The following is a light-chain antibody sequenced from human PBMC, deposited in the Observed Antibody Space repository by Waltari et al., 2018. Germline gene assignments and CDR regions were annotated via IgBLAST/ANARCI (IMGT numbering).Light chain of an antibody. CDR2: GKN. CDR3: NSQDSSGNHPRV. V-gene: IGLV3-19*01. Sequence: SSELTQDPAVSVALGQTVRITCQGDSLRSYYASWYQQKPGQAPVLVIYGKNNRPSGIPDRFYGSSSGNTAYLNITGARAEDEAYHYCNSQDSSGNHPRVFGGGTKLTGL. CDR1: SLRSYY. J-gene: IGLJ3*02.